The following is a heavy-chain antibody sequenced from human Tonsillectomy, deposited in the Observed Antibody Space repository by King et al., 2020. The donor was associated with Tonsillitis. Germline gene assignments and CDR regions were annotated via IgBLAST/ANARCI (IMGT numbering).Heavy chain of an antibody. CDR2: ISSNGGST. CDR1: GFTFSSYA. V-gene: IGHV3-64D*06. Sequence: VQLVESGGGLVQPGGSLRLSCSASGFTFSSYAMHWVRQAPGKGLEYVSAISSNGGSTYYADSGKGRFTISRDNSKNTLYLQMSSLRAEDTAVYYCVKDLFAAEHPYYYYYYMDVWGNGTTVTVSS. J-gene: IGHJ6*03. CDR3: VKDLFAAEHPYYYYYYMDV. D-gene: IGHD3-10*02.